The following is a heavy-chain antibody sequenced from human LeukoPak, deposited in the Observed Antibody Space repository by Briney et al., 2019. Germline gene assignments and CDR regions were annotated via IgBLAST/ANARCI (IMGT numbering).Heavy chain of an antibody. J-gene: IGHJ5*02. Sequence: GGSLRLSCAASGFTSSDYYMSWIRQAPGKGLEWVSYISSSSSYTNYADSVKGRFTISRDNAKNSLYLQMNSLRAEDTAVYYCARAGGGSGSYPYIWFDPWGQGTLVTVSS. V-gene: IGHV3-11*06. D-gene: IGHD3-10*01. CDR1: GFTSSDYY. CDR2: ISSSSSYT. CDR3: ARAGGGSGSYPYIWFDP.